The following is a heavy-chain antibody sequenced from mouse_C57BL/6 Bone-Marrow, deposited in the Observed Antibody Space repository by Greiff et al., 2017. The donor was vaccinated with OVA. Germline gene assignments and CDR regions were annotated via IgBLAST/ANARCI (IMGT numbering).Heavy chain of an antibody. V-gene: IGHV1-59*01. D-gene: IGHD1-1*01. Sequence: QVQLKQSDAELVKPGASVKISCKVSGYTFTSYWMHWVKQRPGQGLEWIGVIDPSDSYTNYNQKFKGKATLTVDTSSSTAYMQLSSLTSEDSAVYYCAKGNYYYGSSHWYFDVWGTGTTVTVSS. J-gene: IGHJ1*03. CDR2: IDPSDSYT. CDR1: GYTFTSYW. CDR3: AKGNYYYGSSHWYFDV.